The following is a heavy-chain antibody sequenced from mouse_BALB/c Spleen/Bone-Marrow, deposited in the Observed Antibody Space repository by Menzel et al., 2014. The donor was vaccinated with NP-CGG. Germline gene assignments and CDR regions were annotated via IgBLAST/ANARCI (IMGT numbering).Heavy chain of an antibody. Sequence: EVQGVESGGGSVKSGGSPKLSCAASGFSFNSYGMSWVRPTPEKRLEWAATISGGGSYTFYPDSVKGRFTISRDKAKNNLYLQLSSLRSEDTALYCGARQAYYDQTEVSFVYWGQGTLVTVSA. V-gene: IGHV5-9-2*01. CDR3: ARQAYYDQTEVSFVY. D-gene: IGHD2-4*01. CDR1: GFSFNSYG. CDR2: ISGGGSYT. J-gene: IGHJ3*01.